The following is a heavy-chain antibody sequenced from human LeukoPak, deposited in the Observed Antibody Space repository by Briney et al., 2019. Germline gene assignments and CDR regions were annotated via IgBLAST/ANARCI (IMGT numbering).Heavy chain of an antibody. V-gene: IGHV1-18*01. D-gene: IGHD2-15*01. CDR3: ARGYCSGGSCFEYFHH. J-gene: IGHJ1*01. CDR1: GYTFTSYG. CDR2: ISAYNGNT. Sequence: ASVKVSCTASGYTFTSYGISWVRQAPGQGLEWMGWISAYNGNTNYAQKLQGRVTMTTDTSTSTAYMELRSLRSDDTAVYYCARGYCSGGSCFEYFHHWGQGTLVTVSS.